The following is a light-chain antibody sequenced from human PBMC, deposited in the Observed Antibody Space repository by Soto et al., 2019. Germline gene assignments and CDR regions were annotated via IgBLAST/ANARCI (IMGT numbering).Light chain of an antibody. CDR1: QGVSTW. J-gene: IGKJ4*01. V-gene: IGKV1D-12*01. CDR2: TAS. Sequence: DIPMTQSPSSVSASVGDRVTITCRASQGVSTWLAWYQQKPGKAPNLLIYTASSLQSGVPSRFSSSGSGTDLTLTISSRQPEDFATYYCQQTTTFPLTFGGGTKVEI. CDR3: QQTTTFPLT.